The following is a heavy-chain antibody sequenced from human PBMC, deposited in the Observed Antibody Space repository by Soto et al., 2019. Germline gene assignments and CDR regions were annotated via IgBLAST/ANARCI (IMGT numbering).Heavy chain of an antibody. CDR3: AREPLCGGRCYLNYFDP. D-gene: IGHD2-15*01. CDR1: GYTFTSYP. J-gene: IGHJ5*02. CDR2: INVGNGNT. V-gene: IGHV1-3*01. Sequence: ASVNVSCKASGYTFTSYPIHWVRQAPGQRLEWMGWINVGNGNTASSQKFQDRVTITRDTSASTAYMELTSLRSEDTAVYYCAREPLCGGRCYLNYFDPWGQGTLVTVPQ.